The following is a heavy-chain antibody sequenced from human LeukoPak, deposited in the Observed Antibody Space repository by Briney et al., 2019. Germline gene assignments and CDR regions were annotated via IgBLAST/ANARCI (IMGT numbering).Heavy chain of an antibody. Sequence: PSETLSLTCSSTGGSISRHIWSWIRQPPGKGLQWIAYINYSRSTNYNPSLESRVTISVDTSKNLFSLKFTSVTAADTAVYYCARHRPGERRFDPWGQGTLVTVSS. J-gene: IGHJ5*02. D-gene: IGHD3-16*01. CDR3: ARHRPGERRFDP. CDR1: GGSISRHI. V-gene: IGHV4-59*08. CDR2: INYSRST.